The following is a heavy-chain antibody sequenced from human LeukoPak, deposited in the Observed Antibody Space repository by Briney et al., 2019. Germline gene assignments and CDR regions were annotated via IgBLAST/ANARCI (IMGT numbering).Heavy chain of an antibody. D-gene: IGHD3-3*01. CDR1: GYSFTSYW. J-gene: IGHJ4*02. Sequence: GESLKISCKGSGYSFTSYWIGWVRHMPGKGLEWMGIIYPGDSDTRYSPSFQGQVTISADKSISTAYLQWSSLKASDTAMYYCARAYYDFWSGYPTNFDYWGQGTLVTVSS. CDR2: IYPGDSDT. CDR3: ARAYYDFWSGYPTNFDY. V-gene: IGHV5-51*01.